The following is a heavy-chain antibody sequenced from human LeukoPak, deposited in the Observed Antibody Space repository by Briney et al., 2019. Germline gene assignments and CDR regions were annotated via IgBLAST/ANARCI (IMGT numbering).Heavy chain of an antibody. J-gene: IGHJ4*02. CDR2: IYTSGST. D-gene: IGHD3-10*01. CDR3: AGGSGIGDY. Sequence: SETLSLTCTVSDYSISSGYGYYWSWIRQPAGKGLEWIGRIYTSGSTNYNPSLKSRVTISVDTSKNQFSLKLSSVTAADTAVYYCAGGSGIGDYWGQGTLVTVSS. CDR1: DYSISSGYGYY. V-gene: IGHV4-61*02.